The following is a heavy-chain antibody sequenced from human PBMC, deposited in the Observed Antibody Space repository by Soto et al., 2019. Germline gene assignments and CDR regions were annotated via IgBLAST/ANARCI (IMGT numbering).Heavy chain of an antibody. Sequence: QVQLVQSGAEVKKPGSSVKVSCKASGGTFSSYTISWVRQAPGQGLEWMGRIIPILGIANYAQKFQGRVTXTXXKSTSTAYMELSSLRSEDTAVYYCARFTTDLYFDYWGQGTLVTVSS. CDR1: GGTFSSYT. V-gene: IGHV1-69*02. D-gene: IGHD3-22*01. CDR3: ARFTTDLYFDY. J-gene: IGHJ4*02. CDR2: IIPILGIA.